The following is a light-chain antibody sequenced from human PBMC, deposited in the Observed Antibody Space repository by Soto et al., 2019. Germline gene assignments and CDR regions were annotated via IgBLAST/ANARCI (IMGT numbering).Light chain of an antibody. V-gene: IGKV1-9*01. CDR2: AAS. CDR1: QGISSY. J-gene: IGKJ2*01. Sequence: DIQLTQSPSFLSASVGDRVTITCRASQGISSYLAWYQQKPGKAPKLLIYAASALQSGVPSGFSGSGSGTEFTLTISSLQPEDFATYYCQQLISYPYTFGQGTKLEIK. CDR3: QQLISYPYT.